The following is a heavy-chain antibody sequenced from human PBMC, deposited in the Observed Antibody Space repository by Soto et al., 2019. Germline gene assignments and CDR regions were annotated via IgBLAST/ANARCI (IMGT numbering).Heavy chain of an antibody. D-gene: IGHD2-2*01. J-gene: IGHJ6*02. CDR3: ARSDIVVVPVAPLDV. CDR1: GITVSSNY. Sequence: GGYLRLFSAASGITVSSNYMSWVRQAPGKGLEWVSVIYSGGSTFSADSVKGRFTISRDNSKNTLYLQMNSLRAEDTAVYYCARSDIVVVPVAPLDVWGQGTTVTISS. V-gene: IGHV3-53*01. CDR2: IYSGGST.